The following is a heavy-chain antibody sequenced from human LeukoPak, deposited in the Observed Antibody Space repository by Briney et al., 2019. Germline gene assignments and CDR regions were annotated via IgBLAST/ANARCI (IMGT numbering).Heavy chain of an antibody. CDR3: ARDRVGSGWPRPYYFEF. J-gene: IGHJ4*02. CDR2: INPNTGAT. V-gene: IGHV1-2*02. CDR1: GYTFTGYH. D-gene: IGHD6-19*01. Sequence: ASVKVSCRPSGYTFTGYHIHWVRQAPGLGLEWMGWINPNTGATMYGQKFQGRVTLTRDTSIDTAYMELSNLRSDDTALYYCARDRVGSGWPRPYYFEFWGQGSLVTVSS.